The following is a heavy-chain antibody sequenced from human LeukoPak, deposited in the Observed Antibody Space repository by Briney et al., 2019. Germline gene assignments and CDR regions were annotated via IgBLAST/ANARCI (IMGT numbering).Heavy chain of an antibody. CDR2: IYYSGST. CDR1: GGSISSYC. J-gene: IGHJ4*02. Sequence: SETLSLTCTVSGGSISSYCWSWIRQPPGKGLEWIGYIYYSGSTNYNPSLKSRVTISVDASKNQFSLKLSSVTAADTAVYYCARGLRGSLRYYFDYWGQGTLVTVSS. D-gene: IGHD1-26*01. CDR3: ARGLRGSLRYYFDY. V-gene: IGHV4-59*01.